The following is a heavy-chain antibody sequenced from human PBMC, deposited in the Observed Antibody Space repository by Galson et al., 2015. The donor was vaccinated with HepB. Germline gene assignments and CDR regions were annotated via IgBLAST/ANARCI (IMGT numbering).Heavy chain of an antibody. CDR2: IKHDGSEK. D-gene: IGHD4-17*01. J-gene: IGHJ4*02. Sequence: SLRLSCAASGFSFSRYWMSWVRQTPGKGLEWVANIKHDGSEKYYVDSVKGRFTISRDNAKNSLYLQMKSLRAEDTAVYYCARDGPYGDDGIYYFDYWGQGTLVTVSS. CDR1: GFSFSRYW. V-gene: IGHV3-7*03. CDR3: ARDGPYGDDGIYYFDY.